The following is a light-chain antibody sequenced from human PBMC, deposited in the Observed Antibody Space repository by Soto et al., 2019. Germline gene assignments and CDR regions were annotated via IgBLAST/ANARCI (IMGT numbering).Light chain of an antibody. J-gene: IGKJ2*01. CDR3: QQYGSSPMYT. CDR2: GAS. CDR1: QSVSSSY. V-gene: IGKV3-20*01. Sequence: EIVLTQSPGTLSLSPGERATLSCRASQSVSSSYLAWYQQKPGQAPRLLIYGASSRATGIPDRFSGSGSGSYFTLTISRLEPEDFAVHYCQQYGSSPMYTFGQGTKLEIK.